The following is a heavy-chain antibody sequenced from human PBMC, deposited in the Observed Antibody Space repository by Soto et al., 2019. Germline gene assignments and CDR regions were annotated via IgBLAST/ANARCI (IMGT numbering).Heavy chain of an antibody. D-gene: IGHD3-9*01. CDR3: AKFLDYDILTGYYRVFDY. Sequence: GSLRLSCAASGFTFSSYAMSWVRQAPGKGLEWVSAISGSGGSTYYADSVKGRFTISRDNSKNTLYLQMNSLRAEDTAVYYFAKFLDYDILTGYYRVFDYWGQGTLVTVSS. V-gene: IGHV3-23*01. CDR1: GFTFSSYA. CDR2: ISGSGGST. J-gene: IGHJ4*02.